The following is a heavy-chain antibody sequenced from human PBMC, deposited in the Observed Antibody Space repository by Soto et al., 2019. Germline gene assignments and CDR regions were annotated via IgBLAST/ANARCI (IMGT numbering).Heavy chain of an antibody. J-gene: IGHJ3*02. V-gene: IGHV1-69*13. CDR2: IIPIFGTA. CDR3: ARGRTAMDDAFDI. CDR1: GGTFSSYA. Sequence: GASVKVSCKASGGTFSSYAISWVRQAPGQGLEWMGGIIPIFGTANYAQKFQGRVTITADESTSTAYMELSSLRSEDTAVYYCARGRTAMDDAFDIWGQGTMVTVSS. D-gene: IGHD5-18*01.